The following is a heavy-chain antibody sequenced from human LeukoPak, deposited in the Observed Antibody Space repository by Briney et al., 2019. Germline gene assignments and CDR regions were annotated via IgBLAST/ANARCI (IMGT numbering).Heavy chain of an antibody. CDR2: ISGSGGST. J-gene: IGHJ4*02. D-gene: IGHD4-17*01. CDR1: GFTFSSYA. Sequence: GGSLRLSCAASGFTFSSYAMSWVRQAPGKGLEWVSAISGSGGSTYYADSVKGRFTISRDNSKNTLYLQMNSLRAEDTAAYYCAKPHYGDYGAWYFDYWGQGTLVTVSS. CDR3: AKPHYGDYGAWYFDY. V-gene: IGHV3-23*01.